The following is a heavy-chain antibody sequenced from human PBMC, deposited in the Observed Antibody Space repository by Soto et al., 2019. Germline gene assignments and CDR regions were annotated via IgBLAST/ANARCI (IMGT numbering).Heavy chain of an antibody. CDR1: GFAFNTYT. Sequence: PGGSLRLSCAASGFAFNTYTMNWTRQTPGKGLEWVSGIYGDGRRMFYADFVRGRFIISRDNSKNTVSLQMNGLRAEDTAVYFCAKDREPDGRWDIDHWGQGTLVTVSS. CDR2: IYGDGRRM. V-gene: IGHV3-23*01. CDR3: AKDREPDGRWDIDH. J-gene: IGHJ4*02. D-gene: IGHD6-13*01.